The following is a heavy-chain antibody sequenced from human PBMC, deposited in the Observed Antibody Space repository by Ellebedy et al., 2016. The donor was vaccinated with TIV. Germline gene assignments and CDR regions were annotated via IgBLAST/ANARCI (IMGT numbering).Heavy chain of an antibody. CDR1: GSTISRSW. J-gene: IGHJ4*02. D-gene: IGHD1-1*01. Sequence: GESLKISCAASGSTISRSWMSWVRQALGKGQACVANINQNGREKNFVDSVKGRFSISRDNAKNSLFLQMNSLRADDTAVYYCLPHDGLGYWGQGTLVTVSS. V-gene: IGHV3-7*01. CDR3: LPHDGLGY. CDR2: INQNGREK.